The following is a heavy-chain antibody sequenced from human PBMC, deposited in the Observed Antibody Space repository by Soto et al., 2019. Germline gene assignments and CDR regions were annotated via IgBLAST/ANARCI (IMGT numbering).Heavy chain of an antibody. CDR3: ARGGFADTAMAVTYYYGMDV. CDR2: IIPIFGTA. Sequence: GASVKVSCKASGCTFSSYAISCVRQAPGQVLEWMGGIIPIFGTANYAQKFQGRVTITADESTSTAYMELSSLRSEDTAVYYCARGGFADTAMAVTYYYGMDVWGQGTTVTVSS. V-gene: IGHV1-69*13. J-gene: IGHJ6*02. D-gene: IGHD5-18*01. CDR1: GCTFSSYA.